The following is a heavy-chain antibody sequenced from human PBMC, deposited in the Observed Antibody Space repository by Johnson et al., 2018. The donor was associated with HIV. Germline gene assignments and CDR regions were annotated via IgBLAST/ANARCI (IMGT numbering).Heavy chain of an antibody. Sequence: VQLVESGGGVVQPGGSPRLSCAASGFTFSSYWMHWVRQAPGKGLVWVSVIYSGGNTYYADSVKGRFTISRDNSRNRLYLQMSSLRADDTAVYYCASDYGGTKDAFDIWGQGTMVTVSS. J-gene: IGHJ3*02. CDR2: IYSGGNT. CDR3: ASDYGGTKDAFDI. V-gene: IGHV3-66*01. CDR1: GFTFSSYW. D-gene: IGHD3-10*01.